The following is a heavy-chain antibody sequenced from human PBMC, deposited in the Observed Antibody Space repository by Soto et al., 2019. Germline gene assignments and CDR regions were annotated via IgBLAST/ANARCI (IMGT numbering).Heavy chain of an antibody. V-gene: IGHV2-5*01. CDR3: AHRVEVAGTFDY. D-gene: IGHD6-19*01. Sequence: QITLKESGPKLVKPTQTLTLTSTFSKFSHSTSGVGVGCIRQPPGKALECLALIYWYDHKRYSPSLNSRLTITMDSYKNQAVHTMTNMDPVDTSTYSCAHRVEVAGTFDYWGQGTLGTVSS. J-gene: IGHJ4*02. CDR2: IYWYDHK. CDR1: KFSHSTSGVG.